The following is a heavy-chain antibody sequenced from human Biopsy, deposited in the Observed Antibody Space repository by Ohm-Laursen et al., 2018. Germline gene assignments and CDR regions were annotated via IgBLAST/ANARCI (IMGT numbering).Heavy chain of an antibody. CDR1: GYTFTNYD. V-gene: IGHV1-8*01. Sequence: GASVKVSCKVSGYTFTNYDINWVRQAPGQGPEWMGWVNPNSGNTGYAQKFQGRVAMTRSTSISTAYMELSSLTSEDTAVYYCAREPFGQQLGPFDYWGQGALVIVSS. CDR2: VNPNSGNT. D-gene: IGHD6-13*01. J-gene: IGHJ4*02. CDR3: AREPFGQQLGPFDY.